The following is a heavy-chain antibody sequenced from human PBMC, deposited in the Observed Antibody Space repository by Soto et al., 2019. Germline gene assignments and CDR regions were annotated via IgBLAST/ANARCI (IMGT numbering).Heavy chain of an antibody. CDR2: INADTGNT. CDR1: GYTFSSYI. J-gene: IGHJ4*02. CDR3: ARDAGRGSTWPYYFDL. Sequence: ASVKVSCKASGYTFSSYIIHWVRQAPGQRLEWMGWINADTGNTKYSQKFQGRVTITSDTSASTAYMELRSLRSEDTAVYYCARDAGRGSTWPYYFDLWGQGTLVTVSS. V-gene: IGHV1-3*01. D-gene: IGHD6-13*01.